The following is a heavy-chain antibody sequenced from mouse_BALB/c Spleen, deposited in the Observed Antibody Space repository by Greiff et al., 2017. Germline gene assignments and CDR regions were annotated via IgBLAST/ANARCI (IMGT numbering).Heavy chain of an antibody. Sequence: EVHLVESGGDLVKPGGSLKLSCAASGFTFSSYGMSWVRQTPDKRLEWVATISSGGSYTYYPDSVKGRFTISRDNAKNTLYLQMSSLKSEDTAMYYCARHEGPYFDYWGQGTTLTVSS. V-gene: IGHV5-6*01. CDR1: GFTFSSYG. CDR3: ARHEGPYFDY. CDR2: ISSGGSYT. J-gene: IGHJ2*01.